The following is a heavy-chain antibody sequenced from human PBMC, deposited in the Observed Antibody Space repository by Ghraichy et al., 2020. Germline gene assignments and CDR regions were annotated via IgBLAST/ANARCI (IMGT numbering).Heavy chain of an antibody. V-gene: IGHV4-39*07. D-gene: IGHD1-7*01. CDR2: IYYSGST. CDR1: GGSISSSNFY. Sequence: SETLSLPCTVSGGSISSSNFYWGWIRQPPGKGLEWIGHIYYSGSTYYNPSLKSRVTISADTSKNQFSLKVRSVTAADTAVYYCARVPGTTVDYWGQGILVTVSS. J-gene: IGHJ4*02. CDR3: ARVPGTTVDY.